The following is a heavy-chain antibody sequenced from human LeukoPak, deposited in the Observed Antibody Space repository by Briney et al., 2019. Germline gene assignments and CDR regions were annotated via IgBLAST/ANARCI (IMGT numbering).Heavy chain of an antibody. D-gene: IGHD3-22*01. V-gene: IGHV1-46*01. CDR3: AREPSHYYDSSGFQDY. CDR1: GYTFTSYY. J-gene: IGHJ4*02. Sequence: GASVKVSCKASGYTFTSYYMHWVRQAPGQGLEWMGIINPSGGSTSYAQKFQGRVTMTRDTSTSTVYMELSSLRPEDTAVYYCAREPSHYYDSSGFQDYWGQGTLVTVSS. CDR2: INPSGGST.